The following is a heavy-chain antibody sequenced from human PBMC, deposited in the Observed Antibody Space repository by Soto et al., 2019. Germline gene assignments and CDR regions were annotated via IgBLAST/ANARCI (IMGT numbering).Heavy chain of an antibody. CDR3: ARIYRSGRNRPPYDY. D-gene: IGHD6-19*01. V-gene: IGHV1-3*01. CDR2: INAGNGNT. CDR1: GYTFTSYA. J-gene: IGHJ4*02. Sequence: ASVKVSCKASGYTFTSYAMHWVRQAPGQRLEWMGWINAGNGNTKYSQKFQGRVTITRDTSASTAYMELSGLRSEDTAVYYCARIYRSGRNRPPYDYWGQGTLGTVSS.